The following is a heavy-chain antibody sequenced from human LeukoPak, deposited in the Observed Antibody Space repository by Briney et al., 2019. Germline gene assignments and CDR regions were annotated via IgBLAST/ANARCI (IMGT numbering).Heavy chain of an antibody. CDR3: ARGPSGGNGFSY. J-gene: IGHJ4*02. CDR2: IKQDGSER. V-gene: IGHV3-7*04. D-gene: IGHD2-15*01. Sequence: GGSLRLSCAASGSTFSSYWMSWVRQAPGKGLEGVANIKQDGSERYYVDSVKGRFTISRDNAKNSLYLQMNSLRAVDTAVYYCARGPSGGNGFSYWGLGTLVTVSS. CDR1: GSTFSSYW.